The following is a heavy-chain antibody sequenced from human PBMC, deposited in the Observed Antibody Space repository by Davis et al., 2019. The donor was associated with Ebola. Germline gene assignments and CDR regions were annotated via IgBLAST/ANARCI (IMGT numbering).Heavy chain of an antibody. D-gene: IGHD6-13*01. CDR2: IYYSGST. V-gene: IGHV4-30-4*01. CDR1: GGSISSSDYY. J-gene: IGHJ5*02. Sequence: MPSETLSLTCTVSGGSISSSDYYWSWIRQPPGKGLEWIGNIYYSGSTYYNPSLKSRVTISVDTSKNQFSLKLSSVTAADTAVYYCARDRSSSWKGGWFDPWGQGTLVTVSS. CDR3: ARDRSSSWKGGWFDP.